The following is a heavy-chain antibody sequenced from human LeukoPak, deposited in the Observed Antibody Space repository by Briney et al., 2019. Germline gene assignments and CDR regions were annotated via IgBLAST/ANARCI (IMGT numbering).Heavy chain of an antibody. CDR2: IYSGGST. CDR1: GFTVSSNY. CDR3: ARDRLLWFGELFYYYGMDV. Sequence: GGSLRLSCAASGFTVSSNYMSWVRQAPGKGLEWVSVIYSGGSTYYADSVKGRFTISSDNSKNTPYLQLNSMRAEDTAVYYCARDRLLWFGELFYYYGMDVWGQGTTVTVSS. J-gene: IGHJ6*02. D-gene: IGHD3-10*01. V-gene: IGHV3-66*01.